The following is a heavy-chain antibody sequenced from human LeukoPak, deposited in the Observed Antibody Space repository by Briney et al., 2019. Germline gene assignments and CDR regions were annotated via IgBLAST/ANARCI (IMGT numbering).Heavy chain of an antibody. V-gene: IGHV1-18*01. CDR2: ISAYNGNT. J-gene: IGHJ6*03. D-gene: IGHD3-3*01. CDR3: ARERGITIFGVVIEVRDYYYMDV. CDR1: GYTFTSYG. Sequence: ASVKVSCKASGYTFTSYGISWVRQAPGQGLEWMGWISAYNGNTNYAQKFQGRVTMTTDTSTSTAYMELRSLRSDDTAVYYCARERGITIFGVVIEVRDYYYMDVWGKGTTVTVSS.